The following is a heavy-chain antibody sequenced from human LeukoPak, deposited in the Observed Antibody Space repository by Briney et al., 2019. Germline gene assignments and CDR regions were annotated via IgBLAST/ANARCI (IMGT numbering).Heavy chain of an antibody. D-gene: IGHD2-15*01. Sequence: GGSVRLSCAVSGFAFSGYNMNWVRQAPGKGLEWISSITASSIYIYHADSVKGRFTVSRDNAKNLLFLQLDSLRAEDTAVYYCARVLRDYYFDFWGQGTLVTVSS. CDR1: GFAFSGYN. J-gene: IGHJ4*02. V-gene: IGHV3-21*01. CDR3: ARVLRDYYFDF. CDR2: ITASSIYI.